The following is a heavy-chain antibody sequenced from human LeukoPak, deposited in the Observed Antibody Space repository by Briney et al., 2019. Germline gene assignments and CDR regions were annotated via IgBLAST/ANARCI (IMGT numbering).Heavy chain of an antibody. D-gene: IGHD2-21*01. CDR1: GFIFNNYW. J-gene: IGHJ4*02. Sequence: GGSLRLSCAVSGFIFNNYWMGWVRQAPGKGLQWVASIIGEGHERHYVDSVKGRFTISRDNAKNSLFLQMDSLRVEDTAVYYCVRDLGGCSGDCHPYWGQGVLVTVSS. V-gene: IGHV3-7*01. CDR2: IIGEGHER. CDR3: VRDLGGCSGDCHPY.